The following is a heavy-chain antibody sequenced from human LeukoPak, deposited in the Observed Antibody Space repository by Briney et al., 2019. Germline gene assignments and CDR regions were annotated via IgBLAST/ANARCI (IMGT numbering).Heavy chain of an antibody. D-gene: IGHD5-24*01. Sequence: GGSLRLSCAASGFTFSSYAMSWVRQAPGKGPEWVSTINTSGGSTYYADSVKGRFTISRDNSKNTLYLQMNSLRAEDTAVYYCARDRWLQFYYFDYWGQGTLATVSS. J-gene: IGHJ4*02. CDR2: INTSGGST. V-gene: IGHV3-23*01. CDR3: ARDRWLQFYYFDY. CDR1: GFTFSSYA.